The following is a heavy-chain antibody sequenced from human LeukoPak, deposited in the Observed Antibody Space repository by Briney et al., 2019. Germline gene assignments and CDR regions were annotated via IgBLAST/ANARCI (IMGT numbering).Heavy chain of an antibody. Sequence: PGGSLRLSCAASGFTFSSYEMNWVRQAPGKGLEWVSYISSSGSTIYYADSVKGRFTISRDNAKNSLYLQMNSLRAEDTAVYYCARSTVVTPSYWGQGTLVTVSS. J-gene: IGHJ4*02. CDR3: ARSTVVTPSY. CDR2: ISSSGSTI. CDR1: GFTFSSYE. D-gene: IGHD4-23*01. V-gene: IGHV3-48*03.